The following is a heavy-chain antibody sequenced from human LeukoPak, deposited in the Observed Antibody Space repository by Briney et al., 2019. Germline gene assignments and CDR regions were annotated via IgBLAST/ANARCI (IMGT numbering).Heavy chain of an antibody. D-gene: IGHD3-16*02. Sequence: SETLSLTCAVSGYSISSGYYWGWIRQPPGKGLEWIGSIYHSGSTYYNPSLKSRVTISVDTSKNQFSLKLSSVTAADTAVYYCARGFYDYVWGSYRSFHYWGQGTLVTVSS. V-gene: IGHV4-38-2*01. CDR1: GYSISSGYY. CDR2: IYHSGST. CDR3: ARGFYDYVWGSYRSFHY. J-gene: IGHJ4*02.